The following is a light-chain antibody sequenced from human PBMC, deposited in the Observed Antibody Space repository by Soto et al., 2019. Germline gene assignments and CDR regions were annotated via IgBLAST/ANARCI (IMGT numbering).Light chain of an antibody. CDR1: SSDAGSYNL. CDR2: EGS. Sequence: QSALTQPASVSGSPGQSITISCTGTSSDAGSYNLVSWYQQHPGKAPKLMINEGSKRPSGVSNRFSGSKSGNTASLTISGLQAEDEADYYCCSYAGSSSVVFGGGTKLTVL. CDR3: CSYAGSSSVV. V-gene: IGLV2-23*01. J-gene: IGLJ2*01.